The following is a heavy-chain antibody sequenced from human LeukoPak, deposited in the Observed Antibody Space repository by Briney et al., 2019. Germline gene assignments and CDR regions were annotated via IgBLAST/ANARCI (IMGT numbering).Heavy chain of an antibody. CDR2: FDPEDGET. V-gene: IGHV1-24*01. D-gene: IGHD3-10*01. J-gene: IGHJ4*02. CDR1: GYTLTELS. Sequence: ASVKASCKVSGYTLTELSMHWVRQAPGKGLEWMGGFDPEDGETIYAQKFQGRVTMTEDTSTDTAYMELSSLRSEDTAVYYCAAAGELLYNIDYWGQGTLVTVSS. CDR3: AAAGELLYNIDY.